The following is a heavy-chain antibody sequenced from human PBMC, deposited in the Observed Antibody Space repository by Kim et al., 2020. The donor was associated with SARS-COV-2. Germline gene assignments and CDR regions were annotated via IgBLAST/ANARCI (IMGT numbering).Heavy chain of an antibody. CDR3: AREARLDYDFWSGYYRSYYDYYGMDV. Sequence: TLSLTCTVSGGSISSGSYYWSWIRQPAGKGLEWIGRIYTSGSTNYNPSLKSRVTISVDTSKNQFSLKLSSVTAADTAVYYCAREARLDYDFWSGYYRSYYDYYGMDVWGQGTTVTVSS. J-gene: IGHJ6*02. CDR1: GGSISSGSYY. D-gene: IGHD3-3*01. CDR2: IYTSGST. V-gene: IGHV4-61*02.